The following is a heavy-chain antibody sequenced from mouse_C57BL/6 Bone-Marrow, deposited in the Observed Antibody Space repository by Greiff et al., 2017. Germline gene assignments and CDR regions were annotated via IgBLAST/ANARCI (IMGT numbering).Heavy chain of an antibody. D-gene: IGHD2-5*01. CDR3: ARCYSNFPWFAY. V-gene: IGHV1-26*01. Sequence: VQLQQSGPELVKPGASVKISCKASGYTFTDYYMNWVKQSHGKSLEWIGDINPNNGGTSYNQKFTGKATLTVDKSSSTAYMELRSLTSEDSAVYYCARCYSNFPWFAYWGQGTLVTVSA. J-gene: IGHJ3*01. CDR2: INPNNGGT. CDR1: GYTFTDYY.